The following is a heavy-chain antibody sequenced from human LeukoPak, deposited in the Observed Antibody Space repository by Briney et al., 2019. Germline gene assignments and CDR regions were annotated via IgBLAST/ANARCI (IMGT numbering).Heavy chain of an antibody. CDR2: ISSSSNTI. D-gene: IGHD3-3*01. V-gene: IGHV3-48*01. Sequence: GGSLRLSCAASGFTFSTYAMNWVRQAPGKGLEWVSYISSSSNTIYYADSVQGRFTISRDNANNSLYLQVNSLRAEDTAVYYCARDGYDFWSGYPTTVDFWGQGTLVTVSS. CDR3: ARDGYDFWSGYPTTVDF. CDR1: GFTFSTYA. J-gene: IGHJ4*02.